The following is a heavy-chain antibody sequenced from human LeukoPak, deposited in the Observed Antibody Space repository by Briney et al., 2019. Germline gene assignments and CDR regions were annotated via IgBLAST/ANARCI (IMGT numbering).Heavy chain of an antibody. Sequence: GGSLRLSCAASGFTFSSYWMSWVRQAPGKGLEWVANIKQDGSEKYYVDSVKGRFTISRDNAKNSLYLQMNSLSAEDTAVYYCPRVVVAATENWFDPWGQGTLVTVSS. V-gene: IGHV3-7*01. CDR2: IKQDGSEK. CDR1: GFTFSSYW. J-gene: IGHJ5*02. CDR3: PRVVVAATENWFDP. D-gene: IGHD2-15*01.